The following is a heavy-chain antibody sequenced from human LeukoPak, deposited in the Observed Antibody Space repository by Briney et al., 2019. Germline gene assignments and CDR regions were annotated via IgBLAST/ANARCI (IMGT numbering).Heavy chain of an antibody. D-gene: IGHD6-13*01. CDR1: GFTFSNYA. Sequence: GGSLRLSCAASGFTFSNYALSWVRQAPGKGLEWVSGISVSGENTYYADSVKGRFTISRDNSKNTLYLQMNSLRAEDTAVYYCARDSAAGIAAAVTSLDYWGQGTLVTVSS. CDR3: ARDSAAGIAAAVTSLDY. V-gene: IGHV3-23*01. J-gene: IGHJ4*02. CDR2: ISVSGENT.